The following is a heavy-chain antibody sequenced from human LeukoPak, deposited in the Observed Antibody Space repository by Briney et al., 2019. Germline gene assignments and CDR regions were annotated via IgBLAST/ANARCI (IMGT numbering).Heavy chain of an antibody. CDR1: GGSISSGSYY. Sequence: SETLSLTCTVSGGSISSGSYYWSWIRQPPGKGLEWIGYIYYSGSTNYNPSLKSRVTISVDTSKNQFSLKLSSVTAADTAVYYCARESYDFWSGQNYYYYMDVWGKGTTVTVSS. CDR2: IYYSGST. CDR3: ARESYDFWSGQNYYYYMDV. J-gene: IGHJ6*03. V-gene: IGHV4-61*01. D-gene: IGHD3-3*01.